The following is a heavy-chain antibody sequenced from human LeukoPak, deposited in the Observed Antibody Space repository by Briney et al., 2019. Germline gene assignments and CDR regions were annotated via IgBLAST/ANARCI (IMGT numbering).Heavy chain of an antibody. CDR3: ARNDYATDYFDY. D-gene: IGHD1-1*01. J-gene: IGHJ4*02. CDR2: INPNSGGT. V-gene: IGHV1-2*06. CDR1: VYTFTRHY. Sequence: ASVKVSCKASVYTFTRHYMHWVRQAPGQGLEWMGRINPNSGGTNYAQKFPGRVTMTRDTSITTAYMELSRLRSDDTAVYYCARNDYATDYFDYWGQGTLVTVSS.